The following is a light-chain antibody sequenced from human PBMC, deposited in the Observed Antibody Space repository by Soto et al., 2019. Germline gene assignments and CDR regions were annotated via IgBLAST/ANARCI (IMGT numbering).Light chain of an antibody. V-gene: IGKV3D-20*02. Sequence: EIVWTQSPGTLSLSPGERATLSCRASQSVSSSYLAWYQQKPGQAPRLLXYDASIRANGVPARFSGSGSGTDLSLTISSLETEDFAIYYCQQRSIWPPWTFGQGTKVDIK. J-gene: IGKJ1*01. CDR3: QQRSIWPPWT. CDR1: QSVSSSY. CDR2: DAS.